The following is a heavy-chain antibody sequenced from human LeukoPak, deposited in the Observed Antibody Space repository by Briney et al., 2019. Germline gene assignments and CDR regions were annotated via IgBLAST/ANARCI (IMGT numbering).Heavy chain of an antibody. CDR3: AKDNAYTFGPHDY. V-gene: IGHV3-23*01. J-gene: IGHJ4*02. CDR1: GFTFSSYA. Sequence: GGSLRLSCAASGFTFSSYAMSWVRQAPGKGLEWVSTVSGSGGSTYYADSVKGRFAISRDNSKNTLYLQMNSLRAEDTAVYYCAKDNAYTFGPHDYWGQGTLVIVSS. D-gene: IGHD3-3*01. CDR2: VSGSGGST.